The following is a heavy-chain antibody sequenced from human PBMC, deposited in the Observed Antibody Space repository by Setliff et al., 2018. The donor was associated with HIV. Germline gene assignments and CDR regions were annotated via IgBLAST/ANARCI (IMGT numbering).Heavy chain of an antibody. D-gene: IGHD5-12*01. CDR1: GFTLSEVS. CDR2: FDPQGGET. Sequence: ASVKVSCKVFGFTLSEVSIHWVRQAPGKGLEWMGYFDPQGGETVYAQKFQGRVTMTEDTSIDTACMELTRLRSEDTAVYYCAIDGAGGWLRPMPDYWGQGTLVTVSS. CDR3: AIDGAGGWLRPMPDY. J-gene: IGHJ4*02. V-gene: IGHV1-24*01.